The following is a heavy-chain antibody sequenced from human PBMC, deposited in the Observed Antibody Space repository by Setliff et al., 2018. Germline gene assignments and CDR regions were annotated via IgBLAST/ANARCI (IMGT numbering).Heavy chain of an antibody. D-gene: IGHD2-2*01. CDR2: IYPGDSDA. J-gene: IGHJ3*02. CDR1: GYKFSGLW. CDR3: ARVCTSCYATDPFDI. Sequence: PGESLTISCKGSGYKFSGLWIGWVRQMPGKGLEWMGIIYPGDSDARYSPSFQGQVTFSADKSINSVYLQWNSLKASDTAIYFCARVCTSCYATDPFDIWGQGTMVTVSS. V-gene: IGHV5-51*01.